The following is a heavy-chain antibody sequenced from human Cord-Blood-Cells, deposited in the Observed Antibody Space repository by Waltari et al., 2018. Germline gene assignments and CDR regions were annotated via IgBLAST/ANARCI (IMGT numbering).Heavy chain of an antibody. V-gene: IGHV5-51*01. D-gene: IGHD6-25*01. CDR3: ARVSSDDAFDI. CDR1: CYSCTSYG. Sequence: EVQLVQSGAEVKEPGEVLKISCQGSCYSCTSYGIGWVRQMPGKGPEWRRIIYPGDSDTRYSPSFQDQVTISADKSISTAYLQWSSLKASDTAMYYCARVSSDDAFDIWGQGTMVTVSS. CDR2: IYPGDSDT. J-gene: IGHJ3*02.